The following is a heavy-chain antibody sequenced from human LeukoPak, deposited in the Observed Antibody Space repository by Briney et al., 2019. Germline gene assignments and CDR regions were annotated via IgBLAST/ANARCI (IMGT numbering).Heavy chain of an antibody. D-gene: IGHD2-15*01. V-gene: IGHV3-30*02. CDR1: GFTFSYYG. Sequence: GGSLRLSCAASGFTFSYYGMHWVRQAPDKGLEWVAFIRYDGNEKYYAESVKGRFTISRDNAKNSLFLQMNSLRAEDTAVYYCARVLRYCSGGNCYSGGLGYMDVWGKGTTVTISS. CDR3: ARVLRYCSGGNCYSGGLGYMDV. J-gene: IGHJ6*03. CDR2: IRYDGNEK.